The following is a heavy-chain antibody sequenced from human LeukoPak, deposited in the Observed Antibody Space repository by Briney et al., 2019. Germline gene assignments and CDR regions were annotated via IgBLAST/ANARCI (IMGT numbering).Heavy chain of an antibody. D-gene: IGHD1-20*01. CDR1: GFTFSSYA. J-gene: IGHJ4*02. V-gene: IGHV3-23*01. CDR2: ISGSGGST. Sequence: GGSLRLSCAASGFTFSSYAMSWVRQAPGKGLEWVSSISGSGGSTYYADSVRGRFTISRDNAKNSVYLQMNSLRAEDTALYYCATHNNWRLEYWGQGTLVTVSS. CDR3: ATHNNWRLEY.